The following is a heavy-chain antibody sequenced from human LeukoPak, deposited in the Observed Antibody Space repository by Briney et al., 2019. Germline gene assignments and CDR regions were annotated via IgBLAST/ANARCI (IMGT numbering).Heavy chain of an antibody. V-gene: IGHV3-48*03. Sequence: GGSLRLSCAASGFTFSSYEMNWVRQAPGKGLEWVSYISSSGSTIYYADSVKGRFTISGDNAKNALYLQVNSLRAEDTAVYYCARDGPYDSSGYFDSWGQGTLVTVSS. CDR3: ARDGPYDSSGYFDS. CDR2: ISSSGSTI. J-gene: IGHJ4*02. CDR1: GFTFSSYE. D-gene: IGHD3-22*01.